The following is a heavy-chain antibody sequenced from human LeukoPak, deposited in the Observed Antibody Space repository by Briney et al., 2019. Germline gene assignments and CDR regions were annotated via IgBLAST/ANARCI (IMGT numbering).Heavy chain of an antibody. CDR3: ARGRATVTTVFGWFDP. D-gene: IGHD4-17*01. CDR2: MNPNGGNT. CDR1: GYTFTSYD. Sequence: GASVKVSCKASGYTFTSYDINWVRQATGQGLEWMGWMNPNGGNTGYAQKFQGRVTMTRDTSISTAYMELSRLRSDDTAVYYCARGRATVTTVFGWFDPWGQGTLVTVSS. V-gene: IGHV1-8*01. J-gene: IGHJ5*02.